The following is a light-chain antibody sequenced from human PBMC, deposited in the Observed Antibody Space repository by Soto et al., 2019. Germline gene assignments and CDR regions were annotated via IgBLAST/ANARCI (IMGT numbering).Light chain of an antibody. Sequence: DIQMTQSPSTLSASVGDRVTITCRASQSISSSLVWYQQKPGKAPKLLIYRASNLQSGVPSRFSGSGSGTEFTLTITSLQPDDFATYYCQQYNSYSRTFGQGTKVDIK. CDR1: QSISSS. J-gene: IGKJ1*01. V-gene: IGKV1-5*03. CDR2: RAS. CDR3: QQYNSYSRT.